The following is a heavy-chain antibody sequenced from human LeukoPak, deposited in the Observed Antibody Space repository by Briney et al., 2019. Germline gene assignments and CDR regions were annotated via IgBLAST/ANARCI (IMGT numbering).Heavy chain of an antibody. Sequence: GGSLRLFCAASGFTFSSYWMHLVRQAPGKGLVWVSRINTDGSSTTYADSVKGRFTISRDNAKNTLYLQMNSLRAEDTAVYYCARNLGNSPFDYWGQGTLVTVSS. D-gene: IGHD4-23*01. CDR3: ARNLGNSPFDY. CDR2: INTDGSST. V-gene: IGHV3-74*01. J-gene: IGHJ4*02. CDR1: GFTFSSYW.